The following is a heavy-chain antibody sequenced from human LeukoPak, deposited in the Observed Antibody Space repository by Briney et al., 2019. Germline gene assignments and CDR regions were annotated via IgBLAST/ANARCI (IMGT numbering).Heavy chain of an antibody. Sequence: PSGTLSLTCAVSGGSISSDNWWTWIRQPPGKGLEWIGEIYQRGSPNYNPSLKSRVTVSIDKSKNHFSLKLTSVSAADTAVYYCASRRYYDSTGYFPFWGQGTLVTVSS. CDR3: ASRRYYDSTGYFPF. J-gene: IGHJ4*02. CDR1: GGSISSDNW. V-gene: IGHV4-4*02. CDR2: IYQRGSP. D-gene: IGHD3-22*01.